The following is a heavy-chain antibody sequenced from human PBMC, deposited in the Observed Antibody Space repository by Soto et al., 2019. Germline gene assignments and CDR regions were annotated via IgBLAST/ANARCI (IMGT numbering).Heavy chain of an antibody. D-gene: IGHD1-26*01. CDR1: VFTFSSYG. CDR2: ISYDGSNK. Sequence: RWSLRLSCAASVFTFSSYGMHWFRQAPGKGLEWVAVISYDGSNKYYADSVKGRFTISRDNSKNTLYLQMNSLRAEDTAVYYCAKDVVVGATTGLGDYYYYYGMDVWGQGTTVTVSS. J-gene: IGHJ6*02. V-gene: IGHV3-30*18. CDR3: AKDVVVGATTGLGDYYYYYGMDV.